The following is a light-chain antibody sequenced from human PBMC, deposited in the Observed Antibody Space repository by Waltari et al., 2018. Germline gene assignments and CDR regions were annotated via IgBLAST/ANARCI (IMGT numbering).Light chain of an antibody. V-gene: IGKV1-9*01. CDR3: QQSYTSLLT. CDR1: QGISNH. Sequence: DIQLTQSPSFLSASVGDRVTITCRSSQGISNHLAWYQQKGAKAPKLLIHTASTLEGGVPSRFSGSGSGTEFALVISSLQPEDFATYFCQQSYTSLLTFGGGTRVDIK. J-gene: IGKJ4*01. CDR2: TAS.